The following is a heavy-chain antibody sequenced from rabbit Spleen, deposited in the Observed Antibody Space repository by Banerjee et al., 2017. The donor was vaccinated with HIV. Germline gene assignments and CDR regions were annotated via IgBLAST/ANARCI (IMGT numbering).Heavy chain of an antibody. Sequence: QSLEESGGGLVQPEGSLTLTCTASGFSFSTSYDMCWVRQAPGKGLEWTGYIDPVFGNTYYATWVNGRFTISSDNAQNTVDLQMNSLTAADTATYFCARHAGYAGYGYSTLDLWGPGTLVTVS. CDR3: ARHAGYAGYGYSTLDL. CDR2: IDPVFGNT. J-gene: IGHJ4*01. CDR1: GFSFSTSYD. D-gene: IGHD8-1*01. V-gene: IGHV1S40*01.